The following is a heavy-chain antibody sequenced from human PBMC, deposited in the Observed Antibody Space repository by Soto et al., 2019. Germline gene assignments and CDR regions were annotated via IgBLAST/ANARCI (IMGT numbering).Heavy chain of an antibody. V-gene: IGHV1-69*12. CDR1: GGTFSSYA. J-gene: IGHJ4*02. CDR3: ARDKGYGGNANFDY. CDR2: IIPIFGTA. D-gene: IGHD4-17*01. Sequence: QVQLVQSGAEVKKPGSSVKVSCKASGGTFSSYAISWVRQAPGQGLEWMGGIIPIFGTANYAQKFQGRVTIRADEYTSTAYMELSRLRSEDTAVYYCARDKGYGGNANFDYWGQGTLVTVSS.